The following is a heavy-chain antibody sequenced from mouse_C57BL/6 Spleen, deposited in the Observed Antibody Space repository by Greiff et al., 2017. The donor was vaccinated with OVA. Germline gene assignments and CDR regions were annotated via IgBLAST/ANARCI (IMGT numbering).Heavy chain of an antibody. D-gene: IGHD3-2*02. J-gene: IGHJ2*01. V-gene: IGHV1-4*01. CDR3: ARSILDSSGYYFDY. CDR2: INPSSGYT. CDR1: GYTFTSYT. Sequence: QVQLQQSGAELARPGASVKMSCKASGYTFTSYTMHWVKQRPGQGLEWIGYINPSSGYTKSNQKFKDKATLTADKSSSTAYMQLSSLTSEDSAVYYCARSILDSSGYYFDYWGQGTTLTVAS.